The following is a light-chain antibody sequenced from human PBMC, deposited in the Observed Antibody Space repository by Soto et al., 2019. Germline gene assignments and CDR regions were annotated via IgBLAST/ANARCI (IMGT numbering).Light chain of an antibody. Sequence: EILLTQSPATLSLSPGEGATLSCRASQSVSSSFLAWYQQQPGQAPRLLIYATSRRAPGIPDRFSGSGSGTDFTLTMGRREPEDFPVYYCPQFDSSLTFGRRTKVGIK. J-gene: IGKJ1*01. CDR3: PQFDSSLT. V-gene: IGKV3-20*01. CDR2: ATS. CDR1: QSVSSSF.